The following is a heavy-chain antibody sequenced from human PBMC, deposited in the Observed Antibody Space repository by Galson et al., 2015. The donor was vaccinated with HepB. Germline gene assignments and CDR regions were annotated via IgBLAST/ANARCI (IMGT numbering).Heavy chain of an antibody. CDR1: GYTFTSYA. CDR3: ARVICSSTSCYSPGMFDY. J-gene: IGHJ4*02. V-gene: IGHV1-69*04. CDR2: IIPILGIA. Sequence: SVKVSCKASGYTFTSYAMHWVRQAPGQRLEWMGRIIPILGIANYAQKFQGRVTITADKSTSTAYMELSSLRSEDTAVYYCARVICSSTSCYSPGMFDYWGQGTLVTVSS. D-gene: IGHD2-2*01.